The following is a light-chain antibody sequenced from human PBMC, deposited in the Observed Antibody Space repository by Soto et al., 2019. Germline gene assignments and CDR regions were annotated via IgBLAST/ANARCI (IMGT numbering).Light chain of an antibody. J-gene: IGKJ1*01. CDR2: GAS. V-gene: IGKV3-20*01. CDR1: QSVSSNY. CDR3: QQYGSSSWT. Sequence: EIVLTQSPGTLSLSPGDRATLSCRASQSVSSNYLAWYQQQKPGQAPRLLIYGASIRATGVPDRFSGSGSGTDFTLAISRLEPEDFVVYYCQQYGSSSWTFGQGTKVDIK.